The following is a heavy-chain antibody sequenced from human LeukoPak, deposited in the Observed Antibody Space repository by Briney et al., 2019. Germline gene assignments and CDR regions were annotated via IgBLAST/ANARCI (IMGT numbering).Heavy chain of an antibody. CDR1: GFTFDDYA. J-gene: IGHJ4*02. Sequence: PGGSLRLSCAASGFTFDDYAMHWVRQAPGKGLEWVSGISWNSGSIGYADSVRGRFTISRDNAKSSLYLQMNSLRAEDMALYYCAKGDSSSWYPVYFDYWGQGTLVTVPS. CDR3: AKGDSSSWYPVYFDY. D-gene: IGHD6-13*01. V-gene: IGHV3-9*03. CDR2: ISWNSGSI.